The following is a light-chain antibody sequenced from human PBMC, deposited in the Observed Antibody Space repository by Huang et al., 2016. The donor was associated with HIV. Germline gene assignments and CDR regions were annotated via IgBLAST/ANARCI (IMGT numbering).Light chain of an antibody. CDR2: AAS. J-gene: IGKJ5*01. Sequence: QLTQSPSSLSMSVGDSVIITCQASQDLANSLAWYQHKPGRAPKLLISAASTLQSGVPSRFSGGSAGTYFTLIITNLQPDDFASYYCQQLHSYPITFGQGTRLDI. V-gene: IGKV1-9*01. CDR1: QDLANS. CDR3: QQLHSYPIT.